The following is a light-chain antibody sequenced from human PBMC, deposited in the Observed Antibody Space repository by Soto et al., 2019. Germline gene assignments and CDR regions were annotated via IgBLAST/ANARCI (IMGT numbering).Light chain of an antibody. J-gene: IGKJ1*01. CDR1: QSVSSSY. CDR2: GAS. CDR3: QPYGSSRWT. V-gene: IGKV3-20*01. Sequence: EIVLTQSPGTLSLSPGERATLSCRASQSVSSSYLAWYQQKPGQAPRLLIYGASSRDTGIPDRFSGSGSGTDFTLTISRLEPEDFAVYYCQPYGSSRWTFGKGTKVEIK.